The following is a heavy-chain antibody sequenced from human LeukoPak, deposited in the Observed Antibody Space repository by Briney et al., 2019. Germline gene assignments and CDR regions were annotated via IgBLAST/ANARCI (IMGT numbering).Heavy chain of an antibody. Sequence: PSETLSLTCSVSGGSISSSNYYWGWIRQPPGKGLEWIGEINHSGSTNYNPSLKSRVTISVDTSRNQFSLKLSSVTAADTAVYYCARGYRRGYSLDPGYWGQGTLVTVSS. CDR3: ARGYRRGYSLDPGY. CDR2: INHSGST. J-gene: IGHJ4*02. V-gene: IGHV4-39*07. D-gene: IGHD5-18*01. CDR1: GGSISSSNYY.